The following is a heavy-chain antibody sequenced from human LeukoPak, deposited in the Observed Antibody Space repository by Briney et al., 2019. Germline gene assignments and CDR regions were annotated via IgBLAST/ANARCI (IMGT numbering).Heavy chain of an antibody. V-gene: IGHV3-30*03. D-gene: IGHD1-26*01. CDR2: ISYDGSNK. Sequence: GGSLRLSCAASGFTFSSYGMHWVRQAPGKGLEWVAVISYDGSNKYYADSVKGRFTISRDNSKNTLYLQMNSLRAEDTAVYYCARVGVNSGSYPWLGYYYGMDVWGQGTTVTVSS. CDR3: ARVGVNSGSYPWLGYYYGMDV. J-gene: IGHJ6*02. CDR1: GFTFSSYG.